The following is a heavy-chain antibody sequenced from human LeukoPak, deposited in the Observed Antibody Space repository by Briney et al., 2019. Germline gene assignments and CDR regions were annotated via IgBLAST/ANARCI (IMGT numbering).Heavy chain of an antibody. J-gene: IGHJ6*02. CDR3: AKSTTVTSDYYYGMDV. D-gene: IGHD4-17*01. Sequence: GGSLRLSCAVSGFTFSRNGMHWVRQTPDKGLEWVSVISYDGSSIFYADSAKGRFTISRDNSKSTLYLQMNSLRAEDTAVYYCAKSTTVTSDYYYGMDVWGQGTTVTVSS. CDR2: ISYDGSSI. CDR1: GFTFSRNG. V-gene: IGHV3-30*18.